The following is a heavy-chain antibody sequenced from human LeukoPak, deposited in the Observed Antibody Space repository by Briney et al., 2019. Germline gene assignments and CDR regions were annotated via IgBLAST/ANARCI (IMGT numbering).Heavy chain of an antibody. J-gene: IGHJ4*02. CDR3: TRLSFGYSYGDPIDY. Sequence: PGGSLRLSXAASGFTFSGSAMHWVRQASGKGLEWVGRIRSKANSYSTAYAASVKGRFTISRDDSKNTAYLQMSSLKTEDTAVYCCTRLSFGYSYGDPIDYWGQGTLVTVSS. V-gene: IGHV3-73*01. D-gene: IGHD5-18*01. CDR1: GFTFSGSA. CDR2: IRSKANSYST.